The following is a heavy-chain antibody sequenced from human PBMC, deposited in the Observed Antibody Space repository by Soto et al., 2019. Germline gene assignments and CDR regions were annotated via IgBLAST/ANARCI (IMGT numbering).Heavy chain of an antibody. CDR1: GFTFSSYA. D-gene: IGHD3-3*01. CDR3: AIEVPLYYDFWSGPFDY. CDR2: ISGSGGST. J-gene: IGHJ4*02. V-gene: IGHV3-23*01. Sequence: GGSLRLSCAASGFTFSSYAMSWVRQAPGKGLEWVSAISGSGGSTYYADSVKGRFTISRDNSKNTLYLQMNSLRAEDTAVYYCAIEVPLYYDFWSGPFDYWGQGTLVTVSS.